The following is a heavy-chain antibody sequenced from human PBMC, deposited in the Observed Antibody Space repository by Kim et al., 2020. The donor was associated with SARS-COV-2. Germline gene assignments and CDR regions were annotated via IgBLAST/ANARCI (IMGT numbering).Heavy chain of an antibody. D-gene: IGHD6-6*01. CDR2: ISYDGSNK. CDR1: GFTFSSYA. CDR3: ARVSQSSSQPHARY. V-gene: IGHV3-30-3*01. Sequence: GGSLRLSCAASGFTFSSYAMLWVRQAPGKGLEWVAVISYDGSNKYYADSVKGRFTISRDNSKNTLYLQMNSLRAEGTAVYYCARVSQSSSQPHARYWGQGTLVTVSS. J-gene: IGHJ4*02.